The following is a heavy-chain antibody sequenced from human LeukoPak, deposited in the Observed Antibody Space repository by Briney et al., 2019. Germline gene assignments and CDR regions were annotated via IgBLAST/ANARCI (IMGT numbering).Heavy chain of an antibody. J-gene: IGHJ4*02. CDR2: IKQDGSAK. CDR1: GFTFRSYA. V-gene: IGHV3-7*01. D-gene: IGHD5-12*01. Sequence: GGSLRLSCAASGFTFRSYAMHWVRQAPGKELQWVANIKQDGSAKYYVDSVKGRFTISRDNAKNSLYLQMNSLRAEDTAVYYCARVEASGYDYGAFDYWGQGTLVTVSS. CDR3: ARVEASGYDYGAFDY.